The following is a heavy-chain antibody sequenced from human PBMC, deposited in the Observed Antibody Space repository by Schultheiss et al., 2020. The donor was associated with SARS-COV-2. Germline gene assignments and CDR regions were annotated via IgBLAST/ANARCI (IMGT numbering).Heavy chain of an antibody. CDR3: TRGWYSDFWSGYPFDY. CDR2: IRSKAYGGTT. CDR1: GFNFGDYA. J-gene: IGHJ4*02. Sequence: GGSLRLSCTASGFNFGDYAMNWVRQAPGKGLEWVGFIRSKAYGGTTEYAASVKGRFTISRDDSKSIAYLQVNSLKTDDTAVYYCTRGWYSDFWSGYPFDYWGQGTLVTVSS. D-gene: IGHD3-3*01. V-gene: IGHV3-49*04.